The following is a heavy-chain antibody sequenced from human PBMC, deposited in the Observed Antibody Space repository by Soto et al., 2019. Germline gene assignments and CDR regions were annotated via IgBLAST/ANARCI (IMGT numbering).Heavy chain of an antibody. CDR1: GFTFRSHA. CDR2: IWYDGSNK. J-gene: IGHJ6*02. D-gene: IGHD6-13*01. Sequence: QVQVVESGGGVVQPGRSLRLSCTASGFTFRSHAMHWVRQAPGKGLEWVAQIWYDGSNKYYADSVKGRFTISRDNSKNTLYVQMDSLRVEDTAVYYCARDGQPLAPYALDVWGQGTSVTVS. V-gene: IGHV3-33*01. CDR3: ARDGQPLAPYALDV.